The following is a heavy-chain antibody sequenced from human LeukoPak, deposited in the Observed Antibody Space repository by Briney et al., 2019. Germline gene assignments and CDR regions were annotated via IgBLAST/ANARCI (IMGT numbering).Heavy chain of an antibody. J-gene: IGHJ6*02. CDR1: GFTFSSYA. V-gene: IGHV3-30-3*01. Sequence: GGSLRLSCAASGFTFSSYAMHWVCQAPGKGLEWVAVISYDGSNKYYADSVKGRFTISRDNSKNTLYLQMNSLRAEDTAVYYCARGFSTYYYYYGMDVWGQGTTVTVSS. D-gene: IGHD2-2*01. CDR3: ARGFSTYYYYYGMDV. CDR2: ISYDGSNK.